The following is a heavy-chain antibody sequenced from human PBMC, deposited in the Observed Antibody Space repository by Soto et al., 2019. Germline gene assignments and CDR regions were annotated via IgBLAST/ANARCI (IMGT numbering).Heavy chain of an antibody. D-gene: IGHD6-13*01. J-gene: IGHJ6*03. V-gene: IGHV3-49*03. CDR3: TRDLKVAAAAPVGYYYYYYMDV. CDR1: GFTFGDYA. Sequence: GGSLRLSCTASGFTFGDYAMSWFRQAPGKGLEWVGFIRSKAYGGTTEYAASVKGRFTISRDDSKSIAYLQMNSLKTEDTAVYYCTRDLKVAAAAPVGYYYYYYMDVWGKGTTVTVS. CDR2: IRSKAYGGTT.